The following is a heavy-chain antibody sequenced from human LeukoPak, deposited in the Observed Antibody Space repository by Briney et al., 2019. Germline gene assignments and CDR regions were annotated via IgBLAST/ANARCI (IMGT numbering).Heavy chain of an antibody. CDR2: VISGGTT. CDR3: ARSRGHDS. CDR1: AFTFSIYD. V-gene: IGHV3-23*01. D-gene: IGHD3/OR15-3a*01. Sequence: GGSLRLSCAASAFTFSIYDMSWVRQAPGKGLEWVSIVISGGTTYYADSVKGRFTISRDNSKNTVYLQMNSLRAEDTAVYYCARSRGHDSWGQGTLVTVSP. J-gene: IGHJ4*02.